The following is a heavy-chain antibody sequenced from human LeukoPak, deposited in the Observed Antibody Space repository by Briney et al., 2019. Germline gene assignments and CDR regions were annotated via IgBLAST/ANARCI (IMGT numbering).Heavy chain of an antibody. J-gene: IGHJ4*02. Sequence: ASVKVSCKASGYTFTSYGISWVRQAPGQGLEWMGWISAYNGNTNYAQKLQGRVTMTTDTSTSTAYMELRSLRSDDTAVYYCARNVGSYSSGWYDYWGQGTPVTVSS. V-gene: IGHV1-18*01. CDR3: ARNVGSYSSGWYDY. CDR1: GYTFTSYG. D-gene: IGHD6-19*01. CDR2: ISAYNGNT.